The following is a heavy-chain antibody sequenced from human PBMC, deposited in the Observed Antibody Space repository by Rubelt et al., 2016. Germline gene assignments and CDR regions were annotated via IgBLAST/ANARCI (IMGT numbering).Heavy chain of an antibody. V-gene: IGHV4-59*01. CDR3: ARIRSFYYGMDV. D-gene: IGHD2-15*01. Sequence: QVQLQASGPGLVKPSETLSLTCTVSGGSISSYHWSWIRQTPGKGLVWVGYISHSGRATYNPSLKSRVTISVDTSRNQFPLKLSSVTAADTAVYYCARIRSFYYGMDVWGQGTTVTVSS. J-gene: IGHJ6*02. CDR2: ISHSGRA. CDR1: GGSISSYH.